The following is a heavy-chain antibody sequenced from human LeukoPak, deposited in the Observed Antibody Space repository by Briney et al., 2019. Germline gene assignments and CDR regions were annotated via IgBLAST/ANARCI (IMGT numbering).Heavy chain of an antibody. D-gene: IGHD3-22*01. Sequence: PSETLSLTCTVSGGSISNSAYYWGWVRQPPGKGLEWIGEINHSGSTNYNPSLKSRVTIAIQTSKNQFSLKLSSVTAADTAVYYCASRRRSGFYSTWGQGTLVTVSS. CDR1: GGSISNSAYY. CDR3: ASRRRSGFYST. V-gene: IGHV4-39*01. CDR2: INHSGST. J-gene: IGHJ5*02.